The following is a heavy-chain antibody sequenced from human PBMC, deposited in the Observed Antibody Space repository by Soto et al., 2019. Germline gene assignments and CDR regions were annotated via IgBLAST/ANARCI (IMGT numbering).Heavy chain of an antibody. Sequence: SETLSLTCAVSGGSISSSNWWSWVRQPPGKGLEWIGEIYHSGSTNYNPSLKSRVTISVDKSKNQFSLKLSSVTAADTAVYYCARVTADILTGYYGYYYYYGMDVWGQGTTVT. D-gene: IGHD3-9*01. CDR2: IYHSGST. CDR3: ARVTADILTGYYGYYYYYGMDV. J-gene: IGHJ6*02. CDR1: GGSISSSNW. V-gene: IGHV4-4*02.